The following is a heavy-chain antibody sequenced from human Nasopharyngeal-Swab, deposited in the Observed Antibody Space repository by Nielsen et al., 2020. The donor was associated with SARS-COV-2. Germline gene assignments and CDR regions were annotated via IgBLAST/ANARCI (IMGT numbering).Heavy chain of an antibody. V-gene: IGHV3-9*01. Sequence: GGSLRLSCAASGFTFDDYAMHWVRQAPGKGLEWVSGISWNSGSTGYADSVKGRFTISRDNAKNSLYLQMNSLRAEDTALYYCAKDSYDFWSSYPPAAFYYYYMDVWGKGTTVTVSS. CDR1: GFTFDDYA. CDR3: AKDSYDFWSSYPPAAFYYYYMDV. J-gene: IGHJ6*03. D-gene: IGHD3-3*01. CDR2: ISWNSGST.